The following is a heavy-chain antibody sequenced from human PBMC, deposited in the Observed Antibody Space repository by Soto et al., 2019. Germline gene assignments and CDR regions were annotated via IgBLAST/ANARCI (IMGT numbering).Heavy chain of an antibody. V-gene: IGHV4-34*01. Sequence: SETLSLTCAVYGGSFSGYYWSWIRQPPGKGLEWIGEINHSGSTNYNPSLKSRVTISVDTSKNQFSLKLSSVTAADTAVYYCARGPRPMVRGSHHSRKYYYYGMDVWGQGTTVT. D-gene: IGHD3-10*01. J-gene: IGHJ6*02. CDR2: INHSGST. CDR1: GGSFSGYY. CDR3: ARGPRPMVRGSHHSRKYYYYGMDV.